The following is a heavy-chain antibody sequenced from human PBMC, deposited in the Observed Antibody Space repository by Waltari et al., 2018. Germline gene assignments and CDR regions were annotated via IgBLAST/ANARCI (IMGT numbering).Heavy chain of an antibody. V-gene: IGHV4-59*11. CDR2: IHHSGSGNY. CDR1: GVSINSHF. J-gene: IGHJ4*02. CDR3: ARGPYPSSHFDS. Sequence: QVQLVESGPGLVKPPETLSVTCDVSGVSINSHFWRWVRQAPGKGLEWIGFIHHSGSGNYNYSPSLKSRVTMSVDPSKMRFSLRLTSVTAADTAVYYCARGPYPSSHFDSWGPGILVTVSS.